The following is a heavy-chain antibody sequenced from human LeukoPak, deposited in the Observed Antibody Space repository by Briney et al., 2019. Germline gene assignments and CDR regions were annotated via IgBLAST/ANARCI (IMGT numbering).Heavy chain of an antibody. CDR1: GFTFSSNY. Sequence: GGSLRLSCAASGFTFSSNYMSWVRQAPGKGLEWVSVIYRGGSKYYADSVKGRFTISRDNSKNTLYLQMNSLRAEDTAVYYCARVRELPYYYYMDVWGKGTTVTVSS. V-gene: IGHV3-53*01. D-gene: IGHD4-23*01. J-gene: IGHJ6*03. CDR3: ARVRELPYYYYMDV. CDR2: IYRGGSK.